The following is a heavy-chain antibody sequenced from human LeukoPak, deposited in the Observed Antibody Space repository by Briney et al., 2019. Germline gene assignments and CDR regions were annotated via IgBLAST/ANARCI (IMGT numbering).Heavy chain of an antibody. D-gene: IGHD5-18*01. Sequence: GGSLRLSCAASGFTFSCYGMHWVRQAPGKGLEWVAFIRYDGSNKYYADSVKGRFTISRDNSKNTLYLQMNSLRAEDTAVYYCAKDKRYSYGIFDYWGQGTLVTVSS. CDR1: GFTFSCYG. J-gene: IGHJ4*02. CDR2: IRYDGSNK. CDR3: AKDKRYSYGIFDY. V-gene: IGHV3-30*02.